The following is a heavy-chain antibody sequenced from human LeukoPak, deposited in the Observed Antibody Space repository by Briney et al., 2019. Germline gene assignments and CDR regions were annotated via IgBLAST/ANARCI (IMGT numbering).Heavy chain of an antibody. Sequence: PGGSLRLSCAASGFTFSSYGMHWVRQAPGKGLEWVAFIRYDGSNKYYADSVKGRFTISRDNSKNTLYLQMNSLRAEDTAVYYCAKESVHLERLDAFDIWGQGTMVTVSS. CDR3: AKESVHLERLDAFDI. V-gene: IGHV3-30*02. J-gene: IGHJ3*02. CDR1: GFTFSSYG. D-gene: IGHD1-1*01. CDR2: IRYDGSNK.